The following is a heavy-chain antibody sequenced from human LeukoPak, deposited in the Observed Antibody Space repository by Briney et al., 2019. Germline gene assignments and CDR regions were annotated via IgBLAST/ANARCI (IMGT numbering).Heavy chain of an antibody. CDR2: IYSGGST. Sequence: GGSLRLSCAASGFTVSSNYMSWVRQAPGKGLEWVSVIYSGGSTYYADSAKGRFTISRDNSKNTLYLQMNSLRAEDTAVYYCAKSIVVVTASIYYFDYWGQGTLVTVSS. CDR1: GFTVSSNY. D-gene: IGHD2-21*02. CDR3: AKSIVVVTASIYYFDY. J-gene: IGHJ4*02. V-gene: IGHV3-53*01.